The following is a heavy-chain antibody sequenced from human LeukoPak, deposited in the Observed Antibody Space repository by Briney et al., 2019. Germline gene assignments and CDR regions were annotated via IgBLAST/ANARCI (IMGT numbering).Heavy chain of an antibody. D-gene: IGHD1-26*01. CDR3: ARDRWELRNAFDI. V-gene: IGHV3-64*01. CDR1: GFTFSSYA. CDR2: ISSNGGST. Sequence: PGGSLRLSCAASGFTFSSYAMRWVRQAPGKGLEYVSAISSNGGSTYYANSVKGRFTISRDNSKNTLYLQMGSLRAEDMAVYYCARDRWELRNAFDIWGQGTMVTVSS. J-gene: IGHJ3*02.